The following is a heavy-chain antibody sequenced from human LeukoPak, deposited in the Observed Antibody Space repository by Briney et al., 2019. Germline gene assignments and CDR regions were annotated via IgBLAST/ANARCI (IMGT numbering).Heavy chain of an antibody. J-gene: IGHJ5*02. CDR2: IIPIFGTA. D-gene: IGHD3-10*01. V-gene: IGHV1-69*13. CDR1: GGTFSSYA. Sequence: SVKVSCKASGGTFSSYAISWVRQAPGQGLEWMGGIIPIFGTANYAQEFQGRVTITADESTSTAYMELSSLRSEDTAVYYCARDLEDTMVRGAPNWFDPWGQGTLVTVSS. CDR3: ARDLEDTMVRGAPNWFDP.